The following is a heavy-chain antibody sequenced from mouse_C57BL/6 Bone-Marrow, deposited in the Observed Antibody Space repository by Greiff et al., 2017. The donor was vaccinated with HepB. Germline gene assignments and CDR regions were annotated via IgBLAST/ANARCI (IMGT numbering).Heavy chain of an antibody. Sequence: QVQLQQSGAELVRPGTSVKVSCKASGYAFTNYLIEWVKQRPGKGLEWIGVINPGSGGTNYNEKFKGKATLTADKSSSTAYMQLSSLTSEDSAIYFCAREGIYYGNYGYFDVGGTGTTVTVSS. V-gene: IGHV1-54*01. CDR1: GYAFTNYL. CDR2: INPGSGGT. CDR3: AREGIYYGNYGYFDV. D-gene: IGHD2-1*01. J-gene: IGHJ1*03.